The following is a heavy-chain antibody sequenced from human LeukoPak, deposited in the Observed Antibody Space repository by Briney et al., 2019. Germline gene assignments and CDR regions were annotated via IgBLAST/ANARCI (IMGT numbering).Heavy chain of an antibody. J-gene: IGHJ4*02. CDR3: ARDSTVTYYDY. D-gene: IGHD4-17*01. CDR1: GFTFSSYA. V-gene: IGHV3-64*01. Sequence: GGSLRLSCAASGFTFSSYAMPWVRQAPGKGLEYVSAISSNGGSTYYANSAKGRFTISRDNSKNTPYLQMGSLRAEDMAVYYCARDSTVTYYDYWGQGTLVTVSS. CDR2: ISSNGGST.